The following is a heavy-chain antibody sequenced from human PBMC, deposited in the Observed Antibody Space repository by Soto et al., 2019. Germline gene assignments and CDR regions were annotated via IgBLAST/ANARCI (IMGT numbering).Heavy chain of an antibody. D-gene: IGHD1-20*01. V-gene: IGHV4-59*01. J-gene: IGHJ6*02. CDR2: IYYSGST. CDR1: GGSISSYY. Sequence: SETLSLTCTVSGGSISSYYWSWIRQPPGKGLEWIGYIYYSGSTNYNPSLKSRVTISVDTSKNQFSLKLSSVTAADTAVYYCARYNWNHYYYYGMDVWGQGTTVTVSS. CDR3: ARYNWNHYYYYGMDV.